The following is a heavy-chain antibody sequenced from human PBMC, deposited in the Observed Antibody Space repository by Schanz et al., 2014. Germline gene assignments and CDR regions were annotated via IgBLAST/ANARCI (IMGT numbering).Heavy chain of an antibody. CDR3: ARDMTSMGESGFYYYGMDV. V-gene: IGHV3-48*01. CDR1: GFTFSNYG. Sequence: VQLVESGGDLVKPGGSLRLSCEASGFTFSNYGMNWVRQAPEKGLEWVSYISSSSGTIYYADSVKGRFTISRDNAKNLLYLQMNSLRAEDTAVYYCARDMTSMGESGFYYYGMDVWGQGTTATVSS. D-gene: IGHD1-26*01. J-gene: IGHJ6*02. CDR2: ISSSSGTI.